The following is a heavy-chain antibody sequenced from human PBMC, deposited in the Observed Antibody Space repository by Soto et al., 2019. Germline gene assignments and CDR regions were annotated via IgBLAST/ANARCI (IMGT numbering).Heavy chain of an antibody. CDR3: ARAYMSGDYLPDY. D-gene: IGHD4-17*01. CDR2: IYSGGST. J-gene: IGHJ4*02. CDR1: GFTVSSNY. V-gene: IGHV3-66*01. Sequence: EVQLVESGGGLVQPGGSLRLSCAASGFTVSSNYMSWVRQAPGKGLEWVSVIYSGGSTYYADSVKGRFTISRDNSKNTLYLQMNSLRAEDTAVYYCARAYMSGDYLPDYWGQGTLVTVSS.